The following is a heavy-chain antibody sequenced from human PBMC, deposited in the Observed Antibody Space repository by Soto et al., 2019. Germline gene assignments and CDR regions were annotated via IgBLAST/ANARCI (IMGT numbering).Heavy chain of an antibody. J-gene: IGHJ3*02. D-gene: IGHD2-15*01. Sequence: PGGSLRLSCAASGFTFSDYAMSWVRQAPGKGLEWVSGLGGSNSDTHYAASVEGRFTVSRDNSKSKLFLQMNSLRVEDTAVYYCAKDRVDHNSVWDPFDIWGQGAMVTVSS. CDR1: GFTFSDYA. CDR2: LGGSNSDT. CDR3: AKDRVDHNSVWDPFDI. V-gene: IGHV3-23*01.